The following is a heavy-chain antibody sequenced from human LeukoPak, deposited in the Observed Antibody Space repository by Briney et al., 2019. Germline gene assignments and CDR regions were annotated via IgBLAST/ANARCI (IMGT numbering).Heavy chain of an antibody. CDR2: ISYDGTHQ. J-gene: IGHJ4*02. CDR3: VRDVGPKVRHFDY. CDR1: GFTFNKYA. D-gene: IGHD3-10*01. Sequence: GGSLRLSCAASGFTFNKYAMHWVRQAPGKGLDWVAVISYDGTHQYYADSVKGRFSISRDNSKNTLDLQMNSLRAEDTAAYYCVRDVGPKVRHFDYWGQGTLVTVSS. V-gene: IGHV3-30*04.